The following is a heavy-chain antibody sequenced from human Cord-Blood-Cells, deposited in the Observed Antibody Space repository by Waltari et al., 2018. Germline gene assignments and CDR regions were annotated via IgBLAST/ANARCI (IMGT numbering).Heavy chain of an antibody. D-gene: IGHD1-26*01. CDR1: GFSLSNARMG. J-gene: IGHJ3*02. Sequence: QVTLKESGPVLVKPTETLTLTCTVSGFSLSNARMGVSWIRQPPGKALEWLAHIFSNDEKSYSTSLKSRLPISKDTSKSQVVLTMTNMDPVDTATYYCARVTGTWVAFDIWGQGTMVTVSS. CDR3: ARVTGTWVAFDI. V-gene: IGHV2-26*01. CDR2: IFSNDEK.